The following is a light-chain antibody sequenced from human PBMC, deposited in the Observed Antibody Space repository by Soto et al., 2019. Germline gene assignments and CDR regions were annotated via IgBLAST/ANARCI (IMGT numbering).Light chain of an antibody. J-gene: IGLJ2*01. Sequence: QSALTQPASVSGSPGQAITISCTGTSSDVGGYNYVSWYQQHPGKAPKLMIYEVSNRPSGVSNRFSGSKAGNTASLTISGRQAEDEADYYCSSYTSISTVFGGGTKLTVL. CDR3: SSYTSISTV. V-gene: IGLV2-14*01. CDR1: SSDVGGYNY. CDR2: EVS.